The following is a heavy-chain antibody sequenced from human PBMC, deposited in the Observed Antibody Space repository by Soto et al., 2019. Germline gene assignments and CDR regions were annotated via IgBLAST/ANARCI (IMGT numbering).Heavy chain of an antibody. J-gene: IGHJ6*02. CDR3: ARDKGLGGSGSPGALDYYYGMDV. CDR1: PVAFSRYA. CDR2: IIPIFGTA. V-gene: IGHV1-69*13. D-gene: IGHD3-10*01. Sequence: VKVCGKAAPVAFSRYALTWLRLVPGQVRERMGAIIPIFGTANYAQKFQGRVTITADESTSTAYMELSSLRSEDTAVYYCARDKGLGGSGSPGALDYYYGMDVWGQGTTVTVSS.